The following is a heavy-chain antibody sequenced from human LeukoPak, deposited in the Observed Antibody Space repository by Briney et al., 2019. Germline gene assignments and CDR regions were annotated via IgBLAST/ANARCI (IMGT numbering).Heavy chain of an antibody. Sequence: ASVKVSCKASGYTLTGYYMHWVRQAPGQGLEWMGWINPNSGGTNYAQKFQGRVTMTRDTSISTAYMELSRLRSDDTAVYYCARDGAFYYDSLYYFDYWGQGTLVTVSS. CDR3: ARDGAFYYDSLYYFDY. D-gene: IGHD3-22*01. CDR2: INPNSGGT. V-gene: IGHV1-2*02. J-gene: IGHJ4*02. CDR1: GYTLTGYY.